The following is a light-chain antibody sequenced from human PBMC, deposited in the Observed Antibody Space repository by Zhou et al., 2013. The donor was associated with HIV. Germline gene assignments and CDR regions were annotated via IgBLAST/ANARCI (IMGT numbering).Light chain of an antibody. CDR3: QQYGSSPIT. V-gene: IGKV3-20*01. CDR2: GIS. Sequence: EIVLTQSPGTLSLSPGERATLSCRASQSVSYSYLAWYQQKPGQAPRLLIYGISSRATGISDRFSGSGSGTDFTLTISRLEPEDFAVYYCQQYGSSPITFGQGTRLE. J-gene: IGKJ5*01. CDR1: QSVSYSY.